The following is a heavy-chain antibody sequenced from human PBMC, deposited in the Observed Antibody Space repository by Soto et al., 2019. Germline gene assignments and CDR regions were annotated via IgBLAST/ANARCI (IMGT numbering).Heavy chain of an antibody. CDR2: IKQDGSEK. V-gene: IGHV3-7*03. J-gene: IGHJ4*02. CDR3: ARDPRGLWLQLLDY. D-gene: IGHD5-12*01. Sequence: QSGGSLRLSCAASGFTFSSYWMSWVRQAPGKGLEWVANIKQDGSEKYYVDSVKGRFTISRDNAKNSLYLQMNSLRAEDTAVYYCARDPRGLWLQLLDYWGQGTLVTVSS. CDR1: GFTFSSYW.